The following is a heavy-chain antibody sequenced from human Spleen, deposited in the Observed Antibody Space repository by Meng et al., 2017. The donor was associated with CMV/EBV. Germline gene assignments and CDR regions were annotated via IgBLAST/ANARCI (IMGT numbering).Heavy chain of an antibody. CDR2: SIPMLNKA. V-gene: IGHV1-69*05. CDR3: ARATKYGPDAFDI. Sequence: SVKVSCKAFGVTLNNYIISWVRQAPGQGLEWMGGSIPMLNKADYAQKFQGRVAITTDGSTNTVYMELSSLRSEDTAVYYCARATKYGPDAFDIWGLGTMVTVSS. D-gene: IGHD2-8*01. CDR1: GVTLNNYI. J-gene: IGHJ3*02.